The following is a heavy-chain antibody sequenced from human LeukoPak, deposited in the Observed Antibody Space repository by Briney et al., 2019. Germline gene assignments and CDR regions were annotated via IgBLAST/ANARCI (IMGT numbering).Heavy chain of an antibody. V-gene: IGHV4-4*07. CDR2: IYTSGST. J-gene: IGHJ4*02. CDR3: ARESFITIFGVVIPYYFDY. CDR1: GGSISSYY. Sequence: SETLSLTCTVSGGSISSYYRSWIRQPAGKGLEWIGRIYTSGSTNYNPSLKSRVTMSVDTSKNQFSLKLSSVTAADTAVYYCARESFITIFGVVIPYYFDYWGQGTLVTVSS. D-gene: IGHD3-3*01.